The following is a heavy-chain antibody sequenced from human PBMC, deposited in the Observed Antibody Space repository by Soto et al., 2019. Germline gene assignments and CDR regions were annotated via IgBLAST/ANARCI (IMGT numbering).Heavy chain of an antibody. CDR2: IGTAGDP. CDR1: GFTFSSYD. Sequence: GGSLRLSCAASGFTFSSYDRHWVRQAPGKGLEWVSAIGTAGDPYYPGSVKGRFTISRENAKNSLYLQMNSLRAGDTAVYYCARGTSLGAFDIWGQGTMVTVSS. CDR3: ARGTSLGAFDI. J-gene: IGHJ3*02. V-gene: IGHV3-13*05.